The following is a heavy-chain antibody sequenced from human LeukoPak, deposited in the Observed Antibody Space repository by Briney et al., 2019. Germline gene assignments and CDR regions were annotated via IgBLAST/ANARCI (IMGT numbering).Heavy chain of an antibody. V-gene: IGHV5-51*01. CDR1: GYIFTSYW. CDR2: IYPGDSDT. J-gene: IGHJ4*02. Sequence: ESLKIPRKGSGYIFTSYWIGWVRQMPGKGLEWMGIIYPGDSDTTYSPSFQGQVTMSADKSISTAYLQWSSLKASDSGMYYCARKKGYVDYWGQGTLVTVSS. CDR3: ARKKGYVDY. D-gene: IGHD3-16*01.